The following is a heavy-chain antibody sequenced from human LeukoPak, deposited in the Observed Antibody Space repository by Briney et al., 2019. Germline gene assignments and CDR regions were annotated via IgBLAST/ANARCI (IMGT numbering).Heavy chain of an antibody. D-gene: IGHD2/OR15-2a*01. CDR2: IFYSGSV. CDR3: AREVIRTTDVDAFDI. Sequence: PSETLSLTCTVSGGSIISGNLFWSWIRQPPGKGLEWIGYIFYSGSVHYNPSLKSRVTMSVDTSKNQFSLNLNSVTAADTAVYYCAREVIRTTDVDAFDIWGQGTMVAISS. V-gene: IGHV4-30-4*01. CDR1: GGSIISGNLF. J-gene: IGHJ3*02.